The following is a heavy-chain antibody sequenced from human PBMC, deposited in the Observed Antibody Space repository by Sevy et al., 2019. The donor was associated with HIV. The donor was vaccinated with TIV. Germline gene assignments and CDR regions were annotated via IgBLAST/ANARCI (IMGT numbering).Heavy chain of an antibody. D-gene: IGHD4-17*01. CDR2: ISGSGGST. CDR1: GFTFSSYA. CDR3: AKLSATTGGEYFDY. J-gene: IGHJ4*02. V-gene: IGHV3-23*01. Sequence: GGSLRLSCAASGFTFSSYAMNWVRQAPGKGLEWVSAISGSGGSTYYADSVKGRFTISRDNSKNTPYLQMNSLRAEDTAVYYCAKLSATTGGEYFDYWGQGTLVTVSS.